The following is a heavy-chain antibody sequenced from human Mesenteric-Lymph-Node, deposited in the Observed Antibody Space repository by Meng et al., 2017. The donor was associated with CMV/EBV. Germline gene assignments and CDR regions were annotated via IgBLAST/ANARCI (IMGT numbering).Heavy chain of an antibody. CDR2: IYYSGST. V-gene: IGHV4-59*01. Sequence: SETLSLTCTGSGGSTSSYYWSWIRQPPGKGLEWIGYIYYSGSTNYNPSLKSRVTISVETTKNQFSLKLSSVTAADTAVYYCARDGMGFDIWGQGTMVTVSS. D-gene: IGHD1-14*01. CDR3: ARDGMGFDI. CDR1: GGSTSSYY. J-gene: IGHJ3*02.